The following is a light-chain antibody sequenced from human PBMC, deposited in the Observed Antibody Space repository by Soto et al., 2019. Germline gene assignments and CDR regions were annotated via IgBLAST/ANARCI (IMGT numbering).Light chain of an antibody. V-gene: IGKV3-11*01. CDR2: DAS. J-gene: IGKJ4*01. CDR3: QERSNWPPLT. Sequence: ESVLTQSPATLSLSPGERATLSCRASQSVSSYLAWYQQKPGQAPRLLIYDASNRATGIPARFSGSGSGTDFTLTISSLEPEDFAVYYCQERSNWPPLTFGGGTMVDIK. CDR1: QSVSSY.